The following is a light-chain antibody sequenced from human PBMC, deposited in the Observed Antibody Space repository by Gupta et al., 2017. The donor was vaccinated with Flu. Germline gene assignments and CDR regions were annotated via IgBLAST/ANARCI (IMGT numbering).Light chain of an antibody. V-gene: IGLV2-23*02. J-gene: IGLJ3*02. CDR3: CSYAGSNTGV. CDR2: EVS. Sequence: SITISCTGTSSDFGKYNLVSWYKQHPGKDPKLRREEVSKRHSGVSNRGSGSKSGNKASLTISGLQAEDEADDDCCSYAGSNTGVFGGGTKLTVL. CDR1: SSDFGKYNL.